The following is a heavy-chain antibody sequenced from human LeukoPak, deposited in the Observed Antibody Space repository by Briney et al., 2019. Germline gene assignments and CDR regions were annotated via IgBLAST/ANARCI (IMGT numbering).Heavy chain of an antibody. Sequence: GSSVKVSCKASGGTFSSYAISWVRQAPGQGLEWMGGIIPIFGTANHAQKFQGRVTITADESTSTAYMELSSLRSEDTAVYYCARDGGAVAGRFDYWGQGTLVTVSS. CDR3: ARDGGAVAGRFDY. J-gene: IGHJ4*02. CDR2: IIPIFGTA. CDR1: GGTFSSYA. V-gene: IGHV1-69*01. D-gene: IGHD6-19*01.